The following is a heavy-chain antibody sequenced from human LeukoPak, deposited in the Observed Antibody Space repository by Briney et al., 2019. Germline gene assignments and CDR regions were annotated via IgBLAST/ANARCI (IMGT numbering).Heavy chain of an antibody. Sequence: SETLSLTCAVYGGSFSGYYWSWIRQPPGKGLEWIGEINHSGSTNYNPSLKSRVTISVDTSKNQFSLKLSSVTAADTAVYYCARGISGDDVGMDVWGQGTTVTVSS. J-gene: IGHJ6*02. CDR1: GGSFSGYY. D-gene: IGHD3-3*02. CDR2: INHSGST. V-gene: IGHV4-34*01. CDR3: ARGISGDDVGMDV.